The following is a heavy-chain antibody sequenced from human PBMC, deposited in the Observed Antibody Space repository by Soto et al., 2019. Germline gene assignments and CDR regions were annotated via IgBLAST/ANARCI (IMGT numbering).Heavy chain of an antibody. D-gene: IGHD3-22*01. V-gene: IGHV4-59*01. CDR3: AREAYYDSSGYFDY. Sequence: QVQLQESGPGLVKPSETLSLTCTVSGGSISSYYWSWIRQPPGKGLEWIGYIYYSGSTNYNPSLKSRVTISVDTSKHQFALKLSSVTAADTAVYYCAREAYYDSSGYFDYWGQGTLVTVSS. CDR1: GGSISSYY. J-gene: IGHJ4*02. CDR2: IYYSGST.